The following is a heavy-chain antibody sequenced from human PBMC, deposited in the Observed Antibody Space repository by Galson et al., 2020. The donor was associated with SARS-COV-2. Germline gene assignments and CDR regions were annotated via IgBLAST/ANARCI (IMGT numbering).Heavy chain of an antibody. D-gene: IGHD2-21*02. J-gene: IGHJ4*02. V-gene: IGHV1-24*01. CDR1: GYTLTELS. Sequence: ASVKVSCKVSGYTLTELSMHWVRQAPGKGLEWMGGFDPADGETIYAQKFQGRVTMTEDTSTDTAYMELSSLRSEDTAVYYCATGWAYCGGDCYNAFDYWGQGTLVTVSS. CDR2: FDPADGET. CDR3: ATGWAYCGGDCYNAFDY.